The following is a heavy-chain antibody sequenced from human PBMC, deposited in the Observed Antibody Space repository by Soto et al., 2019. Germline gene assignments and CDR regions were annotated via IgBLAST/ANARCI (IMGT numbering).Heavy chain of an antibody. Sequence: EVQLVESGGGLVQPGGSLRLSCAANRFTFSSYSVKWVRQAPGKGLEWVSYISSSSSTIYYADSVKGRFTISRDNAKNSLYLQMNSLRVEDTAVYYCARRGYSYGFDYWGQGTLVTVSS. CDR3: ARRGYSYGFDY. J-gene: IGHJ4*02. V-gene: IGHV3-48*01. CDR1: RFTFSSYS. D-gene: IGHD5-18*01. CDR2: ISSSSSTI.